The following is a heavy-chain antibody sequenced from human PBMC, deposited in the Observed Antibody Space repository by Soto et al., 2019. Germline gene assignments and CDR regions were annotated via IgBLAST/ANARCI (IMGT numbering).Heavy chain of an antibody. CDR3: AKSFARGSHRYDLGPYFDY. J-gene: IGHJ4*02. CDR2: ISGSGGST. D-gene: IGHD1-26*01. V-gene: IGHV3-23*01. CDR1: GFTFSSYA. Sequence: GGSLRLSCAASGFTFSSYAMSWVRQAPGKGLEWVSAISGSGGSTYYADSVKGRFTISRDNSKNTLYLQMNSLRAEDTAVYYCAKSFARGSHRYDLGPYFDYSGQGTLVTVSS.